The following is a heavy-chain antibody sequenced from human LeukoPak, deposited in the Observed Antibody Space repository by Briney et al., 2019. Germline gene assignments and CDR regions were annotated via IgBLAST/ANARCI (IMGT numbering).Heavy chain of an antibody. Sequence: SETLSLTCTVSGGSISSSSYYWGWIRQPPGKGLEWIGSIYYSGSTYYNPSLKSRVTMSVDTSKNQFSLKLSSVTAADTAVYYCARDNRGYCSSTSCLVGYYYYMDVWGKGTTVTISS. V-gene: IGHV4-39*02. CDR1: GGSISSSSYY. CDR3: ARDNRGYCSSTSCLVGYYYYMDV. CDR2: IYYSGST. J-gene: IGHJ6*03. D-gene: IGHD2-2*01.